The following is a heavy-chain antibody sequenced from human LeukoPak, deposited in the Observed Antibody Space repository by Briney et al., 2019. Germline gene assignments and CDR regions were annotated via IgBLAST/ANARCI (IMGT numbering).Heavy chain of an antibody. D-gene: IGHD5-18*01. Sequence: ASVKVSCKASGYTFTGYYMHWVRQAPGQGLEWMGWINPSSGGTNYAQKFQGRVTMTRDTSISTAYMELSRLRSDDTAVYYCARDADTAMVTSGGYWGQGTLVTVSS. V-gene: IGHV1-2*02. J-gene: IGHJ4*02. CDR1: GYTFTGYY. CDR3: ARDADTAMVTSGGY. CDR2: INPSSGGT.